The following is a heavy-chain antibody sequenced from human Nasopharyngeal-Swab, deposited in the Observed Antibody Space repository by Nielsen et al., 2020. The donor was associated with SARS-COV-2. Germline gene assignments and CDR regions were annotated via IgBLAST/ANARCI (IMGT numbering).Heavy chain of an antibody. V-gene: IGHV3-74*01. CDR3: ARGGLYSNYLFDY. J-gene: IGHJ4*02. Sequence: GGSLRLSCAASGFTFSSYWMHWVRQAPGKGLVWVSRINGDGSSTTYADSVRGRFTISSDNAKNVLYLQLNSLRAEDTAVYYCARGGLYSNYLFDYWGQGTLVTVSS. D-gene: IGHD4-11*01. CDR1: GFTFSSYW. CDR2: INGDGSST.